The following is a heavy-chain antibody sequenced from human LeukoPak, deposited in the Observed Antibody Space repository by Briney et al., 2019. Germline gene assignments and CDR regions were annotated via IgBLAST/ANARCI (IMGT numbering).Heavy chain of an antibody. CDR1: GGSISSGGYY. J-gene: IGHJ3*02. Sequence: PSETVSLTCTVSGGSISSGGYYWSWIRQHPGKGLEWIGYLFYSGSTYYNPSLKSRVTISVDTSKNQFSLRLSSVTAADTAVYYCARDARGDMSGYFYFYAFDIWGQGTMVTVSS. V-gene: IGHV4-31*03. CDR3: ARDARGDMSGYFYFYAFDI. D-gene: IGHD3-22*01. CDR2: LFYSGST.